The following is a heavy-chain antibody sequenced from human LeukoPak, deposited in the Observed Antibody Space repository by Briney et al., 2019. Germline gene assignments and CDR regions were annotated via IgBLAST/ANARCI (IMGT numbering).Heavy chain of an antibody. CDR3: ARAEASGYYFDY. V-gene: IGHV1-69*05. Sequence: GASVKVSCKASGGTFSSYAISWVRQAPGQGLEWMGGIIPIFGTANYARKFQGRVTITTDESTSTAYMELSSLRSEDTAVYYCARAEASGYYFDYWGQGTLVTVSS. J-gene: IGHJ4*02. CDR1: GGTFSSYA. CDR2: IIPIFGTA. D-gene: IGHD1-14*01.